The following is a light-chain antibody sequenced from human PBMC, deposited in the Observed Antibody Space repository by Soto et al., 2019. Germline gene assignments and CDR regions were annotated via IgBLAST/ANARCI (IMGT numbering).Light chain of an antibody. Sequence: EIVLTQYPGTLSLSPGERATLSCRASQSVSNNYLAWYQQKPGQAPRLVIYGASSRGTGIPDRFSASGSGTDFTLTISRLEPEDFAVYYCQQYISSPLTFGQGTKVDIK. CDR1: QSVSNNY. V-gene: IGKV3-20*01. CDR2: GAS. J-gene: IGKJ1*01. CDR3: QQYISSPLT.